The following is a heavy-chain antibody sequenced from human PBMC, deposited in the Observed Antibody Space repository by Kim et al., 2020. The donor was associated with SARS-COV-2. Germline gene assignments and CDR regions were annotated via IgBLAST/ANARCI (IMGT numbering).Heavy chain of an antibody. Sequence: PSRKGRGNISVDTSKNQFSLKLSSVTAADTAVYYCVRSGSYYNFPLYYFDYWGQGTLVTVSS. J-gene: IGHJ4*02. CDR3: VRSGSYYNFPLYYFDY. D-gene: IGHD3-10*01. V-gene: IGHV4-59*01.